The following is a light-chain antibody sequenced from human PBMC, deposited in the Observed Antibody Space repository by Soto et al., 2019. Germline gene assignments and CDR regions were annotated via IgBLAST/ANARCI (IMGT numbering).Light chain of an antibody. J-gene: IGKJ3*01. V-gene: IGKV1-39*01. CDR3: QQTYDTLFS. CDR2: ATF. CDR1: QTISRY. Sequence: DISLTQSHSSLSASVGDSVTITCRASQTISRYLNWYQQRPGKAPSLLIYATFNLQTGVPSRFSGSGSGTDFTLSITGLQPEDFATYYCQQTYDTLFSFGPGTTLDLK.